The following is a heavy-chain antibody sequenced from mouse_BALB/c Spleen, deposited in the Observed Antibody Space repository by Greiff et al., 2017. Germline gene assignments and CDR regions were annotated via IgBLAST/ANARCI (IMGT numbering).Heavy chain of an antibody. CDR3: ARGGGNYAYYAMDY. CDR2: INPYNDGT. J-gene: IGHJ4*01. V-gene: IGHV1-14*01. Sequence: VQLQQSGPELVKPGASVKMSCKASGYTFTSYVMHWVKQKPGQGLEWIGYINPYNDGTKYNEKFKGKATLTSDKSSSTAYMELSSLTSEDSAVYYCARGGGNYAYYAMDYWGQGTSVTVSS. CDR1: GYTFTSYV. D-gene: IGHD2-1*01.